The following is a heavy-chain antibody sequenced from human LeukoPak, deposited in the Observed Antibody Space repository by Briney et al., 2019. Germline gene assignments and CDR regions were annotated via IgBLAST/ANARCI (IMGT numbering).Heavy chain of an antibody. CDR1: GGSISSYY. J-gene: IGHJ4*02. Sequence: SETLSLTCTVSGGSISSYYWNWIRQPPGRGLEWIGYIYYSGSTNYNPSLKSRVTISVDTSKNQFSLKLSSVTAADTAVYYCARTDYGDSPFDYWGQGTLVTVSS. CDR2: IYYSGST. CDR3: ARTDYGDSPFDY. D-gene: IGHD4-17*01. V-gene: IGHV4-59*08.